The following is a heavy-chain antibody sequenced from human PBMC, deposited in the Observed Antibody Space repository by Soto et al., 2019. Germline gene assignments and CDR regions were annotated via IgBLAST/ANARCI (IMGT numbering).Heavy chain of an antibody. CDR1: GFTFSSYA. CDR3: ARDLKLVGATTRAFDI. J-gene: IGHJ3*02. Sequence: GGSLRLSCAASGFTFSSYAMHWVRQAPGKGLEWVAVISYDGSNKYYADSVKGRFTISRDNSKNTLYLQMNSLRAEDTAVYYCARDLKLVGATTRAFDIWGQGTMVTVSS. D-gene: IGHD1-26*01. V-gene: IGHV3-30-3*01. CDR2: ISYDGSNK.